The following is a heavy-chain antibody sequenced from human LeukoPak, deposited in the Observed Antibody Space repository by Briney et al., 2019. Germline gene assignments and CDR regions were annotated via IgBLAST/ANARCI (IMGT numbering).Heavy chain of an antibody. V-gene: IGHV1-8*02. CDR3: AITKALRIAVAGVPFDY. J-gene: IGHJ4*02. CDR2: MNPNSGNT. CDR1: GYTFTSYD. D-gene: IGHD6-19*01. Sequence: ASVKVSCKASGYTFTSYDINWVRQATGQGLEWMGWMNPNSGNTGYAQKFQGRVTMTTDTSTSTAYMELRSLRSDDTAVYYCAITKALRIAVAGVPFDYWGQGTLVTVSS.